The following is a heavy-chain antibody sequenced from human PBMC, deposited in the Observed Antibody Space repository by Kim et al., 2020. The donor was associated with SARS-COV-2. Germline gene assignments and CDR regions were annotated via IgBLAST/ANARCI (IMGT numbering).Heavy chain of an antibody. V-gene: IGHV1-3*01. CDR2: INAGNGYT. J-gene: IGHJ6*02. CDR1: GYTFTTYS. D-gene: IGHD6-25*01. Sequence: ASVKVSCKPSGYTFTTYSIHWVRQAPGQSLEWMAWINAGNGYTGYSQKLQDRVTLTRDTFASTVYMELSSLMSEDTAVYYCARRGSGHGLDVWCQGTTVT. CDR3: ARRGSGHGLDV.